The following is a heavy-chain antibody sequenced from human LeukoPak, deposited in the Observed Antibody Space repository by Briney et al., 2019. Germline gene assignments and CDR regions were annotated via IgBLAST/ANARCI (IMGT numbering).Heavy chain of an antibody. V-gene: IGHV4-59*01. CDR3: ARVPRGIFGVVIGYNWFDP. CDR2: ISNTGST. J-gene: IGHJ5*02. Sequence: ISNTGSTYYIPSLRRRVTISVDTSKNQFSLRLISVTAADTAMYYCARVPRGIFGVVIGYNWFDPWGQGTLVTVSS. D-gene: IGHD3-3*01.